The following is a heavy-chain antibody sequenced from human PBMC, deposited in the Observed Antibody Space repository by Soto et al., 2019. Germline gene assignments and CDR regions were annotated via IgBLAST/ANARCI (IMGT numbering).Heavy chain of an antibody. J-gene: IGHJ6*02. CDR3: ARDILTGYPYYYYYGMDV. Sequence: ETLSLTCAVYGGSFSGYYWSWIRQPPGKGLEWIGEINHSGSTNYNPSLKSRVTISVDTSKNQFSLKLSSVTAADTAVYYCARDILTGYPYYYYYGMDVWGQGTTV. CDR2: INHSGST. V-gene: IGHV4-34*01. D-gene: IGHD3-9*01. CDR1: GGSFSGYY.